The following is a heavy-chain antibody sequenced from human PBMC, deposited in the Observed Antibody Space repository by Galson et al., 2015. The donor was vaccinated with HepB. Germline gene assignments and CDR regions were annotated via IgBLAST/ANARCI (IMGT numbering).Heavy chain of an antibody. CDR3: ARVGRYGSYSSSDY. D-gene: IGHD5-18*01. J-gene: IGHJ4*02. CDR1: GFTFSTYA. Sequence: SLRLSCAASGFTFSTYALHWVRQAPGKGLEWVSFISFDGRNKYYEDSLKGRFTISRDNSNNTPYLQIHSLRAEDTAIYYCARVGRYGSYSSSDYWGQGTLVTVSS. V-gene: IGHV3-30*04. CDR2: ISFDGRNK.